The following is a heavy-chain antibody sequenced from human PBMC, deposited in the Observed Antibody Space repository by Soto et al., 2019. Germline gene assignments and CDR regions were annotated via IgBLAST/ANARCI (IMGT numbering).Heavy chain of an antibody. D-gene: IGHD3-22*01. CDR3: ARDAYDSSGYYQFDY. CDR1: GFTFSSYG. V-gene: IGHV3-33*01. CDR2: IWYDGTNK. J-gene: IGHJ4*02. Sequence: QVQLVESGGGVVQPGRSLRLSCAASGFTFSSYGMHWVRQAPGKGLEWVAVIWYDGTNKYYADSVKGRFTISRDNSKNKMYLQMNSLRGEDTAVYYCARDAYDSSGYYQFDYWGQGTLVTVSS.